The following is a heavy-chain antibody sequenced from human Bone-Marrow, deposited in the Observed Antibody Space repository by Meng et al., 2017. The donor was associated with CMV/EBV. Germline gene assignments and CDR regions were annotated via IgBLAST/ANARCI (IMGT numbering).Heavy chain of an antibody. J-gene: IGHJ4*02. Sequence: ASVKVSCKASGYTFTGYYMHWVRQAPGQGLEWMGWINPNSGGTNYAQKLQGRVTMTRDTSISTAYMELSRLRSDDTAVYYCARDAQYYYFWSGYYTPLDYWGQGTLVTVSS. CDR2: INPNSGGT. CDR3: ARDAQYYYFWSGYYTPLDY. CDR1: GYTFTGYY. D-gene: IGHD3-3*01. V-gene: IGHV1-2*02.